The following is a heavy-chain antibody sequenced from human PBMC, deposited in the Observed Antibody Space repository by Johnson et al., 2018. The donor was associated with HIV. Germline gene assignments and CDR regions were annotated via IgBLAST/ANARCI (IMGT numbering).Heavy chain of an antibody. Sequence: QEKLVESGGGLVKPGGSLKLSCAVSGFSFSDYFMTWIRQAPGKGLEWVSYISPSGGTLFHADSVKGRFTISRDNAKNSLSLQMNSLRAEDTAVYYCAKSTRGNWGSCFDIWGQGTMVTVSS. CDR2: ISPSGGTL. CDR3: AKSTRGNWGSCFDI. CDR1: GFSFSDYF. V-gene: IGHV3-11*04. J-gene: IGHJ3*02. D-gene: IGHD7-27*01.